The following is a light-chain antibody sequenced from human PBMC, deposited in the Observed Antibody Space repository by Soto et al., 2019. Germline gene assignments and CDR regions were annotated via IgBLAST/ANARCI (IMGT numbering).Light chain of an antibody. CDR3: AAWDDSLSGLV. J-gene: IGLJ3*02. CDR2: RNN. V-gene: IGLV1-47*01. CDR1: SSNIGSNY. Sequence: QSVLTQPPSASGTPGQRVTISCSGSSSNIGSNYVYWYQQLLGTAPKLLIYRNNQQPSGVPDRFSGSKSGTSASLAISGLRSEDEADYYCAAWDDSLSGLVFGGGTKVNVL.